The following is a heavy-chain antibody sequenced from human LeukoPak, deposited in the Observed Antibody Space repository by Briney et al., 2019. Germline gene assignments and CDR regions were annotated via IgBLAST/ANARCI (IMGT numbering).Heavy chain of an antibody. CDR2: ISSSSSNI. Sequence: GGSLRLSCAASGFTFSTYSMNWVRQAPGKGLEWVSYISSSSSNIYYADSVKGRFTISRDNAKNSLYLQMNSLRDEDTAVYYCARSVGSGYYFEYWGQGTLVTVSS. CDR1: GFTFSTYS. J-gene: IGHJ4*02. D-gene: IGHD3-10*01. V-gene: IGHV3-48*02. CDR3: ARSVGSGYYFEY.